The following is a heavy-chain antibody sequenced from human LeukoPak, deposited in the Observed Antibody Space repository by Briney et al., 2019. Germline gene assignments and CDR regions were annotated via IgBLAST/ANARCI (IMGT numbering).Heavy chain of an antibody. V-gene: IGHV3-21*01. CDR2: ISSSSSYI. J-gene: IGHJ3*02. CDR1: GFTFNSYS. Sequence: PGGFLRLSCAASGFTFNSYSMNWVRQAPGKGLEWVSSISSSSSYIYYADSVKGRFTISRDNAKNSLYLQMNSLRAEDTAVYYCARVGFYDSSGYRAFDIWGQGTMVTVSS. CDR3: ARVGFYDSSGYRAFDI. D-gene: IGHD3-22*01.